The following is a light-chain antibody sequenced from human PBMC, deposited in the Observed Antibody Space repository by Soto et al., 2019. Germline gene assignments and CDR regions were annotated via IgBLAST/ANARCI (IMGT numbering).Light chain of an antibody. CDR1: QSISNY. CDR2: AAS. V-gene: IGKV1-39*01. CDR3: QQSYGTPLT. Sequence: DMEMTQSPSSLSASVGDRVTITCRASQSISNYLNWYQHKPGKVPKLLIYAASSLQSDVPTRFSGSGSGTDFTLTINSLQPEDFATYYCQQSYGTPLTFGGGTKIEIK. J-gene: IGKJ4*01.